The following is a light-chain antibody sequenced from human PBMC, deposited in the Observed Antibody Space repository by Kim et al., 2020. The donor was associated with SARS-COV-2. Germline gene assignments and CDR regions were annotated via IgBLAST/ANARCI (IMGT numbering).Light chain of an antibody. CDR1: SSDIGSFRL. Sequence: HSITISATVPSSDIGSFRLVSWSQQHPDKAPKLIIYEVTKRPSGVSIRFSGSKSDNTASLTISGLQPEDEADYFCCSYAVPNTMVFGGGTQLTVL. CDR2: EVT. CDR3: CSYAVPNTMV. J-gene: IGLJ2*01. V-gene: IGLV2-23*02.